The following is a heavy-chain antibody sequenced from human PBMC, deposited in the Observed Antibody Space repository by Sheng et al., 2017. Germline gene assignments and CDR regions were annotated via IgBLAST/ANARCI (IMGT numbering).Heavy chain of an antibody. Sequence: QVQLVESGGGVVQPGRSLRLSCAASGFTFSSYGMHWVRQAPGKGLEWVAVIWYDGSNKYYADSVKGRFTISRDNSKNTLYLQMNSLRAEDTAVYYCARSYSPTTVTISRHYYYMDVWGQGTTVTVSS. V-gene: IGHV3-33*01. D-gene: IGHD4-17*01. CDR2: IWYDGSNK. CDR1: GFTFSSYG. J-gene: IGHJ6*03. CDR3: ARSYSPTTVTISRHYYYMDV.